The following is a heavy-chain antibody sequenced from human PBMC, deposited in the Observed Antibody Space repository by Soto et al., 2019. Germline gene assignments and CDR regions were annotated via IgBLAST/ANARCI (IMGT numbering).Heavy chain of an antibody. CDR2: ISSRCDSA. J-gene: IGHJ4*02. CDR1: VFTFNNYV. CDR3: AKREVGYCSGHIFYGGLDY. D-gene: IGHD2-15*01. Sequence: LRLSCVASVFTFNNYVMNWVRQTPRKWLEWVSSISSRCDSADYAASVNGRFSISRDNSKNTVSLQMSGLRTQDTAIYYCAKREVGYCSGHIFYGGLDYCGQRTLVTVSS. V-gene: IGHV3-23*01.